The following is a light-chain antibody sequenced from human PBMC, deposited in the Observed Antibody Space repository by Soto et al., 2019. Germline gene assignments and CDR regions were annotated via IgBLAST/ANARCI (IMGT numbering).Light chain of an antibody. CDR3: RSYDSSLSGYV. CDR1: SSNIGAGYD. Sequence: QSVLTQPPSVSGAPGQRVTISCTGSSSNIGAGYDAHWYQQLPGTAPKLLIYGSSDRPSGVPDRFSASKSGTSASLAITGLQAEDEADYYCRSYDSSLSGYVFGTGTKLTVL. V-gene: IGLV1-40*01. J-gene: IGLJ1*01. CDR2: GSS.